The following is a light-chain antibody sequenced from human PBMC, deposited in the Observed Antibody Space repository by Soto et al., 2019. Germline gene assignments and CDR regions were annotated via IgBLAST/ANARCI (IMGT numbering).Light chain of an antibody. J-gene: IGKJ4*01. CDR1: QSISTW. CDR2: KAS. CDR3: QQYETFPLT. V-gene: IGKV1-5*03. Sequence: DIQMTQSPSTLSASVGDRVTIACRASQSISTWLAWYQQKPGKAPKLLIYKASILESGVPSRFSGSGSATKFTLPISSLQPEDFASYYCQQYETFPLTFGGGTKVDIK.